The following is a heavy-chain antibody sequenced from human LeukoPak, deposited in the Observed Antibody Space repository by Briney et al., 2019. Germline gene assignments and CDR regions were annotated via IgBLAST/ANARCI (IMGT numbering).Heavy chain of an antibody. CDR3: ARDRYYGSGSYRDYYGMDV. CDR2: IYYSGST. V-gene: IGHV4-30-4*01. D-gene: IGHD3-10*01. CDR1: GGSISSGDYY. Sequence: SSETLSLTCTLSGGSISSGDYYSSWIRQPPGNGLESIGYIYYSGSTYYNPSLKSRVTISVDTSKNQSSLKLSSVTAADTAVYYCARDRYYGSGSYRDYYGMDVWGQGTTVTVSS. J-gene: IGHJ6*02.